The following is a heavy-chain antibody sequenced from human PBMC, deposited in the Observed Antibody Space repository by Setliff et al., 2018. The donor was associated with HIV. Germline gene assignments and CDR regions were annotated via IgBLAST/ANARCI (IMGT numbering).Heavy chain of an antibody. J-gene: IGHJ4*02. CDR3: ARRSGWSEDY. CDR2: IIHSGST. D-gene: IGHD6-19*01. CDR1: GGSFSGYY. Sequence: PSETLSLTCAVYGGSFSGYYWSWICQPPGKGLEWIGEIIHSGSTNYNPSLKSRVTISVYTSKNQFSLKLSSVTAADTAVYYCARRSGWSEDYWGQGTLVTVSS. V-gene: IGHV4-34*12.